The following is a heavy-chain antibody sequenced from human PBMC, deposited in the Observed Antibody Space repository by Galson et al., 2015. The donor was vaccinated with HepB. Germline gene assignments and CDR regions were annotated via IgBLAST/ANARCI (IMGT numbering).Heavy chain of an antibody. CDR3: ARGGRATVTRESDFDY. CDR1: KYTFSGYY. J-gene: IGHJ4*02. V-gene: IGHV1-2*02. D-gene: IGHD4-17*01. Sequence: SCKASKYTFSGYYMHWVRQAPGQGLEWMGWINPNSGGTNYAQKFQGRVTMTRDTSISTAYMELSRLTSEDAAVYFCARGGRATVTRESDFDYWGQGTLVTVSS. CDR2: INPNSGGT.